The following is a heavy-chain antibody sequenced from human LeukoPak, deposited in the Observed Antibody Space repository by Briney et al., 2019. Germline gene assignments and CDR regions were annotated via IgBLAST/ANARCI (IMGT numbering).Heavy chain of an antibody. CDR3: AGTDYDILTGYYGNFDY. D-gene: IGHD3-9*01. CDR2: IYYSGST. CDR1: GGSISSSSYY. J-gene: IGHJ4*02. Sequence: SETLSLTCTVSGGSISSSSYYWGWIRQPPGKGLEWIGSIYYSGSTYYNPSLKSRVTISVDTSKNQFSLKLSSVTAADTAVYYCAGTDYDILTGYYGNFDYWGQGTLVTVSS. V-gene: IGHV4-39*01.